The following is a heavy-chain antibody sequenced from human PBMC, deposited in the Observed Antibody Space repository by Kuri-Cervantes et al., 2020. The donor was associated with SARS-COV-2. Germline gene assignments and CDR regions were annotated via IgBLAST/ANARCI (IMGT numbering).Heavy chain of an antibody. D-gene: IGHD6-25*01. CDR1: GYTFTGYY. CDR3: ARVGQQRSNHFDY. Sequence: ASVKVSCKASGYTFTGYYMHWVRQATGQGLEWMGWMNPNSGNTGYAQKFQGRVTITRNTSISTAYMELSSLRSEDTAVYYCARVGQQRSNHFDYWGQGILVTVSS. V-gene: IGHV1-8*03. J-gene: IGHJ4*02. CDR2: MNPNSGNT.